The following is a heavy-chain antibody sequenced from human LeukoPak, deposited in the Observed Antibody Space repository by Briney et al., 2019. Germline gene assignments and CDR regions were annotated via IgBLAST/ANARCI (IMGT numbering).Heavy chain of an antibody. J-gene: IGHJ4*02. Sequence: GGSLRLSCATSGFTFSSSWMSWVRQAPGKGLECVANIKEDEREKYYVDSVKGRFTISRDNAKNSLYLQMSSLRAEDTAVYYCARGGRPDYWGQGTLVTVSS. CDR3: ARGGRPDY. CDR1: GFTFSSSW. CDR2: IKEDEREK. D-gene: IGHD3-10*01. V-gene: IGHV3-7*01.